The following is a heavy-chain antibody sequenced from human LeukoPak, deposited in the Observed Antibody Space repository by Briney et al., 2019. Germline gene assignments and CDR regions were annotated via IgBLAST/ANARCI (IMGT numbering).Heavy chain of an antibody. J-gene: IGHJ4*02. CDR1: GFTFSSYA. CDR2: ISGSGGCT. CDR3: ATHGSYYYDSSGYYPPFDY. D-gene: IGHD3-22*01. Sequence: PGGSLRLSCAASGFTFSSYAMSWVRQAPGKGLEWVSAISGSGGCTYYADSVKGRFTISRDNSKNTLYLQMNSLRAEDTAVYYCATHGSYYYDSSGYYPPFDYWGQGTLVTVSS. V-gene: IGHV3-23*01.